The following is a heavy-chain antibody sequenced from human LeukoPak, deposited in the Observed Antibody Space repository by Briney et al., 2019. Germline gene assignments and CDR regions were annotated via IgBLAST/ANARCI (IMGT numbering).Heavy chain of an antibody. V-gene: IGHV4-38-2*02. D-gene: IGHD1-26*01. J-gene: IGHJ6*03. CDR1: GYSISSGYY. Sequence: SETLSLTCAVSGYSISSGYYWGLIRQPPGKGLEWIGSNYRSGSTYYNPSLKSRVTISVDTSKNQLSLNLSSVTAADTAVYYCAREGDSGSRHYYNYMDVWGKGTTVTVSS. CDR2: NYRSGST. CDR3: AREGDSGSRHYYNYMDV.